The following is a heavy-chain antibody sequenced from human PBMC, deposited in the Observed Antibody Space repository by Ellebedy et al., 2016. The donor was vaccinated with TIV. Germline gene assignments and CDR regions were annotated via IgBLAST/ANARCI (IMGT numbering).Heavy chain of an antibody. J-gene: IGHJ3*02. Sequence: SLKISXVGSPLGFRDYAMHWVRQAPGKGLEWVSGISWDGATVGYADSVKGRFTISRDNANNSLYLQMNTLRTDDTAMYYCARVGGLYSGIYYWEDAFHIWGQGTMVTVSA. D-gene: IGHD1-26*01. CDR3: ARVGGLYSGIYYWEDAFHI. V-gene: IGHV3-9*01. CDR2: ISWDGATV. CDR1: PLGFRDYA.